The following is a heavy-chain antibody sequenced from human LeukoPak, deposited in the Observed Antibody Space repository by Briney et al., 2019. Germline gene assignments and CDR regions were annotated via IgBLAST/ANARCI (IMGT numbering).Heavy chain of an antibody. J-gene: IGHJ4*02. V-gene: IGHV3-53*01. CDR2: IYGGGTT. D-gene: IGHD1-26*01. CDR3: ARDPGGGVDY. Sequence: TGGSLRLSCAASGLIFRDYWMSWVREAPGKGLEWVSVIYGGGTTFYADSVKGRFTTSRDNSKNTLYLQMNSLRADDTAVYYCARDPGGGVDYWGQGTLVTVSS. CDR1: GLIFRDYW.